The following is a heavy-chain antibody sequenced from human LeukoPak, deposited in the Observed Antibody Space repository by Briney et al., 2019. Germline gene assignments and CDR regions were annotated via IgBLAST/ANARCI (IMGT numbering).Heavy chain of an antibody. CDR3: ARDGDFWSAQGAFDI. Sequence: GGSLRLSCAVSGFTFSNYWMSWVRLAPGKGLEWVASIKKDGSEKFYVDSVKGQFTISRDNAKSSLYLQMNSLRAEDTAVYYCARDGDFWSAQGAFDIWGQGTRATVSS. CDR2: IKKDGSEK. CDR1: GFTFSNYW. J-gene: IGHJ3*02. V-gene: IGHV3-7*01. D-gene: IGHD3-3*01.